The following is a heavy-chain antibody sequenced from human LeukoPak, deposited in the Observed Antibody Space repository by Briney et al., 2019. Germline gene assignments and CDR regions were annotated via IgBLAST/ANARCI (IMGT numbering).Heavy chain of an antibody. D-gene: IGHD2-21*02. Sequence: PSETLSLTCTVSGYSISSGYYWGWIRQPPGKGLEWIGTIYHSGNTYYNPSLKSRVTISVDTSKNQFSLKLSSVTAADTAVYYCARSLSLVVTPYYWGQGTLVTVSS. V-gene: IGHV4-38-2*02. CDR3: ARSLSLVVTPYY. CDR1: GYSISSGYY. J-gene: IGHJ4*02. CDR2: IYHSGNT.